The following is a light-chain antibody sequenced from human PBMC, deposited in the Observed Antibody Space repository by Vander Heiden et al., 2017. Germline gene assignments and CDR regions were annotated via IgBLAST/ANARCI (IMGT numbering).Light chain of an antibody. Sequence: EIGLTQSPGTLSLSPGERATLSCRAGQSISRNSLAWYQQKPGQTPRLLIFGASFRAPGIPDRFSGSGSGTDFTLTISRLEPEDFAVFYCQQYGRSPITFGQGTRLEIK. J-gene: IGKJ5*01. CDR3: QQYGRSPIT. V-gene: IGKV3-20*01. CDR1: QSISRNS. CDR2: GAS.